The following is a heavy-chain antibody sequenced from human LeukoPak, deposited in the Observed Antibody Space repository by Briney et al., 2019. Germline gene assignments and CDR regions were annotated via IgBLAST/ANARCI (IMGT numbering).Heavy chain of an antibody. Sequence: PSETLSLTCGVSGGSTSNTNWWSWVRQPPGQGLEWIGEISLTGLTHYNPSLKSRVTISVDTSKNQFSLKLSSVTAADTAVYYCARKEQWLPHDAFDIWGQGTMVTVSS. CDR1: GGSTSNTNW. CDR2: ISLTGLT. CDR3: ARKEQWLPHDAFDI. D-gene: IGHD6-19*01. V-gene: IGHV4-4*02. J-gene: IGHJ3*02.